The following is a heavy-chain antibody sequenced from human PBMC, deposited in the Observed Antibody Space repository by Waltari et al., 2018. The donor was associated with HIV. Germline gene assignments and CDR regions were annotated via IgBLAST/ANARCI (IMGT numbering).Heavy chain of an antibody. CDR1: GGSISSRSYY. D-gene: IGHD1-26*01. CDR3: ARRGWELLLGFGFDY. V-gene: IGHV4-39*01. J-gene: IGHJ4*02. Sequence: QLQLQESGPGLVKPSETLSLTCTVSGGSISSRSYYWGWIRQPAGKGLEWIGSIYYSGSNDYPPPHKRRVIISVDTSKNQFALELSSVTAADTAVYYCARRGWELLLGFGFDYWGQGTLVTVSS. CDR2: IYYSGSN.